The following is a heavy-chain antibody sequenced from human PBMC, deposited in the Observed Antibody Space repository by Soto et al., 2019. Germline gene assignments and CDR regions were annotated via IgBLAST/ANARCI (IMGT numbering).Heavy chain of an antibody. V-gene: IGHV3-9*01. J-gene: IGHJ6*02. Sequence: EVQLVESGGGLVQPGRSLRLSCAASGFTFDDYAMHWVRQAPGKGLEWVSGISWNSGSIGYADSVKGRFTISRDNAKNSLYLHMNSLRAEDTALYYCAKDMSSSSFFYGMDVWGQGTTVTVSS. CDR2: ISWNSGSI. CDR1: GFTFDDYA. CDR3: AKDMSSSSFFYGMDV. D-gene: IGHD6-6*01.